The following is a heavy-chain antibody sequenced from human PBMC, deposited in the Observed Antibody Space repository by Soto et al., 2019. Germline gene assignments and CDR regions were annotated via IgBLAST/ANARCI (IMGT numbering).Heavy chain of an antibody. CDR1: GFTFSSYA. CDR3: ARGGGLEWLLYRWFDP. CDR2: ISGSGGST. V-gene: IGHV3-23*01. D-gene: IGHD3-3*01. J-gene: IGHJ5*02. Sequence: EVQLLESGGGLVQPGGSLRLSCAASGFTFSSYAMSWVRQAPGKGLEWVSAISGSGGSTYYADSVKGRFTISRDNSKNTLYLQMNSLRAEDTAVYYCARGGGLEWLLYRWFDPWGQGTLVTVSS.